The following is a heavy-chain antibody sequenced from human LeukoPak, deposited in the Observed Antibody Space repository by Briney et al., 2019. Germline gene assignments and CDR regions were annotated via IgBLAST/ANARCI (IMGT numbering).Heavy chain of an antibody. CDR2: IYTSGST. CDR3: ARGSIAVAGTVWFDP. D-gene: IGHD6-19*01. CDR1: GGSISSYY. V-gene: IGHV4-4*07. Sequence: SETLSLTCTVSGGSISSYYWSRIRQPAGKGLEWIGRIYTSGSTNYNPSLKSRVTMSVDTSKNQFSLKLSSVTAADTAVYYCARGSIAVAGTVWFDPWGQGTLVTVSS. J-gene: IGHJ5*02.